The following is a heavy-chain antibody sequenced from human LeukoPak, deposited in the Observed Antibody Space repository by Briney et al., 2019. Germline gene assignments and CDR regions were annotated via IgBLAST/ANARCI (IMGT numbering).Heavy chain of an antibody. D-gene: IGHD2-15*01. CDR3: ARDRRGSSWGYYFDY. V-gene: IGHV3-20*04. Sequence: GGSLRLSCAASGFTIDDYGMSWVRQAPGKGLEWVSGINWNGGSTGYADSVKGRFTISRDNAKNSLYLQMNSLRAEDTALYYCARDRRGSSWGYYFDYWGQGTLVTVSS. CDR1: GFTIDDYG. J-gene: IGHJ4*02. CDR2: INWNGGST.